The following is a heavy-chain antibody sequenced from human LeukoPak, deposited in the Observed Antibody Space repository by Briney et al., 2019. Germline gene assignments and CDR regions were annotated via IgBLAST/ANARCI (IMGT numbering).Heavy chain of an antibody. D-gene: IGHD2-2*01. CDR2: IYYSGST. J-gene: IGHJ4*02. CDR1: GGSISSY. Sequence: SETLSLTCTVSGGSISSYWSWIRQPPGKGLEWIGYIYYSGSTNYNPSLKSRVTISVDTSKNRFSLKLSSVTAADTAVYYCASLGYCSSTSCYGDYWGQGTLVTVSS. CDR3: ASLGYCSSTSCYGDY. V-gene: IGHV4-59*01.